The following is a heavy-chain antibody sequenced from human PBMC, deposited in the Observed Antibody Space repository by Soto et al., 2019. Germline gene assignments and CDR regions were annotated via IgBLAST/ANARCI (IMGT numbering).Heavy chain of an antibody. Sequence: QVQLVESGGGVVQPGRSLRLSCAASGFGFSSYAMHWVRQAPGKGLEWGAAISYDASKKYYAGSVKGRFTISRDNSKTTLYLQMNSLRVEDTAVYYVARARVDTPALAYWGQGPRVTVSS. CDR1: GFGFSSYA. CDR3: ARARVDTPALAY. D-gene: IGHD2-15*01. V-gene: IGHV3-30-3*01. J-gene: IGHJ4*02. CDR2: ISYDASKK.